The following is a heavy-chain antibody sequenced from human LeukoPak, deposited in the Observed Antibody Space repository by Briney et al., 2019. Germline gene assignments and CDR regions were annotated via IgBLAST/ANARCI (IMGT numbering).Heavy chain of an antibody. CDR2: ISTSGST. J-gene: IGHJ2*01. CDR3: ARHDEGSGWYRSYIDL. CDR1: GVSISSYY. V-gene: IGHV4-4*09. Sequence: PSAPLSLTCTVSGVSISSYYCSWIRQPPGKGLEWIGYISTSGSTDYTPSLKRRVTISVDRSKNQCSLNLSSVTAADTAVYYCARHDEGSGWYRSYIDLWGRGTLVSVSS. D-gene: IGHD6-19*01.